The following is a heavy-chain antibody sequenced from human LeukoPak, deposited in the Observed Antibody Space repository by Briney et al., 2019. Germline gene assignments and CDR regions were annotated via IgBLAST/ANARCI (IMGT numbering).Heavy chain of an antibody. J-gene: IGHJ4*02. CDR3: ARDRNLDS. Sequence: GGSPRLSCAASGFTFNRYAIHWVRQAPGKGLEWVAFISYDGSNKYFADSVKGRFTISRDNSKNTVYLQMDSLRAEDTAVYYCARDRNLDSWGQGTLVTVSS. V-gene: IGHV3-30-3*01. CDR2: ISYDGSNK. CDR1: GFTFNRYA.